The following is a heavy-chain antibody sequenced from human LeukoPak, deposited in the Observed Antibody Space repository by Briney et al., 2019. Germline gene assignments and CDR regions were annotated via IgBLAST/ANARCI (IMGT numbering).Heavy chain of an antibody. V-gene: IGHV3-15*01. CDR3: TTVVAGSYLGSYFDY. J-gene: IGHJ4*02. CDR1: GFTFSLYW. Sequence: GGSLRLSCAASGFTFSLYWMSWVRQAPGKGLEWVGRIKSKTDGGTTDYAAPVKGRFTISRDDSKNTLYLQMNSLKAEDTAVYYCTTVVAGSYLGSYFDYWGQGTLVTVSS. CDR2: IKSKTDGGTT. D-gene: IGHD1-26*01.